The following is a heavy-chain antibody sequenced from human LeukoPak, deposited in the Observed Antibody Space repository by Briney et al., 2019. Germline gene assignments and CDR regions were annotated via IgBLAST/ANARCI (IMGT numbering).Heavy chain of an antibody. CDR3: AKTSDFWSGFDS. V-gene: IGHV1-2*02. CDR1: GYTFTSNY. J-gene: IGHJ4*02. Sequence: ASVKVSCKAFGYTFTSNYMHWLRQAPGQGLEWMGWIIPNTGITNYAQKFQGRVTMTRDTSISTFYMDLSRPRSDDAAVYYCAKTSDFWSGFDSWGQGTLVTVAS. CDR2: IIPNTGIT. D-gene: IGHD3-3*01.